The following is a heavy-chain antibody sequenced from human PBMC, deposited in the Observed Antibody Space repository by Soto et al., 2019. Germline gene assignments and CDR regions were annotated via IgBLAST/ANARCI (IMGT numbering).Heavy chain of an antibody. CDR1: GFTFSSYA. V-gene: IGHV3-23*01. Sequence: EVHLLESGGGLVQPGGSLTLSCAASGFTFSSYAMSWVRQAPGKGLEWVSAISGGGGDSTYYADSVKGRLIISKDNSKNTLYLQMSSPRAEDTAVYYCATELAIIGKAAFDMWGQGTMVTVSS. CDR2: ISGGGGDST. CDR3: ATELAIIGKAAFDM. J-gene: IGHJ3*02. D-gene: IGHD1-26*01.